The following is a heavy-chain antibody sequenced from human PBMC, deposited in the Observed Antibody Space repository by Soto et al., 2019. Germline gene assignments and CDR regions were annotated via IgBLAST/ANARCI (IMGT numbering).Heavy chain of an antibody. Sequence: QVQLQQWGAGLLTPSETLSITCAVYGGSFSGYYWSWIRQPPGTGLEWIGEINHRGSTNYNPSLKSRVTIAVAPSKNQSALKLSSVTAADTSVYYCARGSRWAIVRGVIFDYWGQGTLVTVSS. CDR3: ARGSRWAIVRGVIFDY. D-gene: IGHD3-10*01. CDR2: INHRGST. CDR1: GGSFSGYY. J-gene: IGHJ4*02. V-gene: IGHV4-34*01.